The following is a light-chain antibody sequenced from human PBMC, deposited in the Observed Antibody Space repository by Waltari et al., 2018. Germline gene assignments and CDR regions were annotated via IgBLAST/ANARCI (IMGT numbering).Light chain of an antibody. CDR2: EVS. CDR3: MQSIQFPFT. J-gene: IGKJ3*01. Sequence: DVVMTQTPLFLSVTPGQPASISCKSSQSLLYSDGETFLYWYVQRSGQSPQLLIYEVSKRVSGVSDRFSGSGSGTNFTLKISRVEAEDVGVYYCMQSIQFPFTFGPGTKVDIK. CDR1: QSLLYSDGETF. V-gene: IGKV2D-29*02.